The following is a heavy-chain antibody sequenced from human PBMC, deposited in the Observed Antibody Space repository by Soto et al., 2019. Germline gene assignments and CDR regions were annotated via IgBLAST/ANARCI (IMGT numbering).Heavy chain of an antibody. CDR2: ISNSGKIR. D-gene: IGHD3-16*01. CDR3: ARYHGGGGLTLES. V-gene: IGHV3-11*01. J-gene: IGHJ4*02. CDR1: GFTFSDYY. Sequence: QVHLEESGGGLVKPGGSLRLSCIASGFTFSDYYMSWIRQAPGKGLEWVADISNSGKIRHHADSVEGRFTISRDNARDSLYLQMNRLRPEDSAIYYCARYHGGGGLTLESWGQGTLVTVSS.